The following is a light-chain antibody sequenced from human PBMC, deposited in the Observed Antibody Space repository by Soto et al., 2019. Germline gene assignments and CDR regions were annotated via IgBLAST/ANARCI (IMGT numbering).Light chain of an antibody. V-gene: IGKV1-5*03. CDR2: KAS. J-gene: IGKJ1*01. CDR1: QSISSW. CDR3: QQYNSYLRWT. Sequence: DIQMTQSPSTLSASVGDRVTITCRASQSISSWLAWYQQKPGKAPKLLIYKASSLESGVPSRFSGSGSGTEFTLTISSLQPDDFATYYCQQYNSYLRWTFGQGTKV.